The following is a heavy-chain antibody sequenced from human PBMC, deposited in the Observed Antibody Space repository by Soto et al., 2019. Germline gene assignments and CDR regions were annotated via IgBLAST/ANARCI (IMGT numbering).Heavy chain of an antibody. V-gene: IGHV3-53*04. CDR2: LHSGGDT. J-gene: IGHJ6*02. CDR1: GFTFGGYA. D-gene: IGHD3-10*01. Sequence: GGSLRLSCTASGFTFGGYAMTWFRQAPGKGLEWVSVLHSGGDTYYANSVKGRFTISRHDSTNTVFLQMNSLTAEDTAVYYCARDGPYYYASRMDVWGQGTTVTVSS. CDR3: ARDGPYYYASRMDV.